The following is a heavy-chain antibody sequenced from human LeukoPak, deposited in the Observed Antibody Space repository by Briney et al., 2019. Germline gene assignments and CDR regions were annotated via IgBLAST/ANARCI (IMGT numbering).Heavy chain of an antibody. J-gene: IGHJ2*01. CDR2: IWYDGSNK. CDR3: AREKLYVGFDL. CDR1: GFTFSSYA. Sequence: GGSLRLSCAASGFTFSSYAMHWVRQAPGKGQEWVAVIWYDGSNKYYADSVKGRFTISRDNAKNSLYLQMNSLRAEDTAVYYCAREKLYVGFDLWGRGTLVTVSS. D-gene: IGHD3-16*01. V-gene: IGHV3-33*08.